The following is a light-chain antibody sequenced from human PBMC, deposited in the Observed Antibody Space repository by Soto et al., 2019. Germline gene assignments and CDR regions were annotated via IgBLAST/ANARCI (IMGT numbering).Light chain of an antibody. CDR3: QHRMNWPLT. CDR1: QSVSSY. CDR2: DAS. V-gene: IGKV3-11*01. J-gene: IGKJ5*01. Sequence: EIVLTQSPATLSLSPGERATLSCRASQSVSSYLLWYQQKPGQAPRLLIYDASNRATGIPARFSGSGSETDFTLTISSLEPEDFALYYCQHRMNWPLTLGQGTRLEIE.